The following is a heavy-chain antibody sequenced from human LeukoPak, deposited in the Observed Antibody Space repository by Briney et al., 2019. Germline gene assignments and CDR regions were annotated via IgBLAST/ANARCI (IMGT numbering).Heavy chain of an antibody. CDR2: IYSSGNT. Sequence: PSEILSLTCTVSGGSISSSSYYWGWLRQPPGKGLEWIGSIYSSGNTYYNPSLKSRVAISVDTSKNQFSLKLSSVTAADTAVYYCARGAWGGTPLWFGELFLDWFDPWGQGTLVTVSS. CDR1: GGSISSSSYY. J-gene: IGHJ5*02. CDR3: ARGAWGGTPLWFGELFLDWFDP. V-gene: IGHV4-39*07. D-gene: IGHD3-10*01.